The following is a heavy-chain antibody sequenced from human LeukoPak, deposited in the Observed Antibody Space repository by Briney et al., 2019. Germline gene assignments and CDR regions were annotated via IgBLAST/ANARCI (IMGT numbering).Heavy chain of an antibody. D-gene: IGHD1-1*01. CDR1: GDSLSHYY. V-gene: IGHV4-59*08. CDR3: ARTGETFFDS. CDR2: IYYLGST. Sequence: SETLCLTCTVSGDSLSHYYWSWIRQPPGKGLEWIGYIYYLGSTDYSPSLTSRATISLATSKNQISLKLSSVTAADTAVYYCARTGETFFDSWGQGTLVTVSS. J-gene: IGHJ4*02.